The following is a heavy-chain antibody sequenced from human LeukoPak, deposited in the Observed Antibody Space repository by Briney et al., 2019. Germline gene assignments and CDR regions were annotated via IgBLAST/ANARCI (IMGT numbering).Heavy chain of an antibody. Sequence: PGGSLRLSCAASGFTFSSYWMNWVRQAPGKGLEWVANIKQDGSEKYYVDSVKGRFTISRDTAKNSLHLQMNSLRAEDTAVYYCAKAHDILRDWGQGTLVTVSS. CDR2: IKQDGSEK. V-gene: IGHV3-7*03. J-gene: IGHJ4*02. CDR1: GFTFSSYW. D-gene: IGHD3-9*01. CDR3: AKAHDILRD.